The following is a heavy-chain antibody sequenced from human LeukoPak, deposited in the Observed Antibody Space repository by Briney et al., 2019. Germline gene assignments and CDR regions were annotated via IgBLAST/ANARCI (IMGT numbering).Heavy chain of an antibody. D-gene: IGHD1-26*01. CDR1: GGSFSGYY. J-gene: IGHJ4*02. V-gene: IGHV4-34*01. Sequence: SETLSLTCDVYGGSFSGYYWGWIRQPPGKGLEWIGNIYSSGSTYYNASLQSRVTISIDTSKNQFSLRLNSVTAADTAMYYCAKSGGYGLIDYWGQGTRVTVSS. CDR2: IYSSGST. CDR3: AKSGGYGLIDY.